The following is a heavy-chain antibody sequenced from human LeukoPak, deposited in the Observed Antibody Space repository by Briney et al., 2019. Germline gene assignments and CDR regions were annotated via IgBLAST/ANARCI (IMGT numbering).Heavy chain of an antibody. Sequence: ASVKVSCKASGYTFTSYDINWVRQAIGQGLEWMGWMSPNSGNTGYAQKFQGRVTISRNTSISTAYMELSSLRSEDTAVYYRARMERIGSDNWFDPWGQGTLVTVSS. CDR2: MSPNSGNT. V-gene: IGHV1-8*03. J-gene: IGHJ5*02. CDR1: GYTFTSYD. D-gene: IGHD1-1*01. CDR3: ARMERIGSDNWFDP.